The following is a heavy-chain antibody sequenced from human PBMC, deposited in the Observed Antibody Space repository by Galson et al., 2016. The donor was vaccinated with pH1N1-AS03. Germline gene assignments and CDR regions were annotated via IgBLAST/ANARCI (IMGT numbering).Heavy chain of an antibody. J-gene: IGHJ3*01. V-gene: IGHV3-30-3*01. CDR2: ISYDGSNK. CDR3: AGDYIVGATRGAGTFDV. Sequence: SLRLSCAASGFTFSDFAMHWVRQAPGKGLDWVAVISYDGSNKYYEDSVKGRFTISRDSSKNTLYLQMNSLRPEDTAMYYCAGDYIVGATRGAGTFDVWGHGTMVTVSS. D-gene: IGHD1-26*01. CDR1: GFTFSDFA.